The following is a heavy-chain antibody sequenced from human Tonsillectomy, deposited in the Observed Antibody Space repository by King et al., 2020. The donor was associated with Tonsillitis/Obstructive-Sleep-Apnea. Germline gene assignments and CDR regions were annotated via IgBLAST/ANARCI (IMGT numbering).Heavy chain of an antibody. D-gene: IGHD4-23*01. CDR1: GFTFDDYG. Sequence: VQLVESGGGVVRPGGSLRLSCAASGFTFDDYGMSCVRQAPGKGLEWVSGINWNGGSTGYADSVQGRFTISRDNAKNSLYLQMNSLRAEDTALYYCARVRGGDNDYGGNGFDYWGQGTLVTVSS. J-gene: IGHJ4*02. CDR3: ARVRGGDNDYGGNGFDY. CDR2: INWNGGST. V-gene: IGHV3-20*04.